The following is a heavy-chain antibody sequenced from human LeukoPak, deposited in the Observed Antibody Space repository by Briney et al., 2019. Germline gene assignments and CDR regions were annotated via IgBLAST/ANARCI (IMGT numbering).Heavy chain of an antibody. CDR2: IYYSGTT. Sequence: SETLSLTCTVSCGSMSSYYWSWIRQPPGKGREWIGYIYYSGTTNYNPSLKSRVTISADTSKNQFSLKLSSVTAADTAVYYCARDQGWTGSGGNYMDVWGKGTTVTVSS. CDR3: ARDQGWTGSGGNYMDV. J-gene: IGHJ6*03. D-gene: IGHD3/OR15-3a*01. V-gene: IGHV4-59*01. CDR1: CGSMSSYY.